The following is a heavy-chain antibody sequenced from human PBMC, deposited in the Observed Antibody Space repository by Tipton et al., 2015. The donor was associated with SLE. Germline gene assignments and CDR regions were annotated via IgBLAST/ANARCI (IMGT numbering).Heavy chain of an antibody. V-gene: IGHV4-28*02. J-gene: IGHJ4*02. CDR1: VYSISSSHW. D-gene: IGHD5-18*01. Sequence: LRLSCNVSVYSISSSHWWGWIRQPPGKGLEWIGHIYYGGTIYDNPSLKSRVTISVDTSKNQFSLMLSSVTAADTALYYCAGALDTTMGPFDYWGQGTLVTVSS. CDR3: AGALDTTMGPFDY. CDR2: IYYGGTI.